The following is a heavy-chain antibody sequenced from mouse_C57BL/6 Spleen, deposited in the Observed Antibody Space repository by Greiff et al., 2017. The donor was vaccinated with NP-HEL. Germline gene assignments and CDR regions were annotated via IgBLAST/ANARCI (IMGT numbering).Heavy chain of an antibody. J-gene: IGHJ3*01. V-gene: IGHV1-15*01. CDR1: GYTFTDYE. Sequence: VQLQQSGAELVRPGASVTLSCKASGYTFTDYEMHWVKQTPVHGLEWIGAIDPETGGTAYNQKFKGKAILTADKSSSTAYMELRSLTSEDSAVYYCTSRIYYDSLFAYWGQGTLVTVSA. CDR3: TSRIYYDSLFAY. D-gene: IGHD2-4*01. CDR2: IDPETGGT.